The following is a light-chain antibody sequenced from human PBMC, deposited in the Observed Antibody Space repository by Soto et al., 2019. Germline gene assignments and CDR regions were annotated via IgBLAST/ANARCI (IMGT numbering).Light chain of an antibody. CDR3: SSYTSSSTYV. Sequence: QSALTQPASVSGSPGQSITISCTGTSSDIGGYNYVSWYQQHPGKAPKLMIYDVSNRPSGVSYRFSGSKSGNTASLTISGLQAEDEADYYCSSYTSSSTYVFGPGTQLTVL. V-gene: IGLV2-14*01. J-gene: IGLJ1*01. CDR1: SSDIGGYNY. CDR2: DVS.